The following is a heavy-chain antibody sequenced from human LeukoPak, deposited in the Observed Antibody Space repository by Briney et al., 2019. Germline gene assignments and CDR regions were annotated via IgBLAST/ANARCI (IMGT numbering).Heavy chain of an antibody. V-gene: IGHV4-4*07. CDR3: ASSPLSVAGDTFDY. Sequence: SETLSLTYTVSGGSISSYYWSWIRQPAGKGLEWIGRIYTSGSTNYNPSLKSRLTMSVDTSKNQFSLKLSSVTAADTAVYYCASSPLSVAGDTFDYWGQGSLVTVSS. CDR2: IYTSGST. CDR1: GGSISSYY. J-gene: IGHJ4*02. D-gene: IGHD6-19*01.